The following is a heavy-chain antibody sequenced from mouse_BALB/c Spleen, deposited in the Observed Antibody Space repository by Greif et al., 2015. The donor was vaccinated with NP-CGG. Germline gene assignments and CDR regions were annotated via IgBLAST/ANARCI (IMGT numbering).Heavy chain of an antibody. CDR2: ISSGSSTI. Sequence: EVQRVESGGGLVQPGGSRKLSCAASGFTFSSFGMHWVRQAPEKGLEWVAYISSGSSTIYYADTVKGRFTISRDNPKNTLFLQMTSLRSEDTAMYYCARGNDYDGGLDYWGQGTSVTVSS. J-gene: IGHJ4*01. V-gene: IGHV5-17*02. D-gene: IGHD2-4*01. CDR3: ARGNDYDGGLDY. CDR1: GFTFSSFG.